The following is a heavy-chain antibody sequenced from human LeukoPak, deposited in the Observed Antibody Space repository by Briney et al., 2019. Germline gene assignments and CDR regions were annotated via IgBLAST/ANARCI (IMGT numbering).Heavy chain of an antibody. CDR2: MNPNSGNT. J-gene: IGHJ3*02. CDR1: GYTFTSYD. D-gene: IGHD2-2*01. V-gene: IGHV1-8*01. Sequence: GASVKVSCKASGYTFTSYDINWVRQATGQGLEWMGWMNPNSGNTGYAQKLQGRVTMTRNTSISTAYMELSSMRSEDTAVYYCATGYCSSTSCSTDAFDIWGQGTMVTVSS. CDR3: ATGYCSSTSCSTDAFDI.